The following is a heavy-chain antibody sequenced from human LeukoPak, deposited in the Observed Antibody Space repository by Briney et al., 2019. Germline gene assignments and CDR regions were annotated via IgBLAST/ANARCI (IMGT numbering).Heavy chain of an antibody. D-gene: IGHD1-26*01. J-gene: IGHJ4*02. Sequence: GGCLRLSCAASGFTFSSDAMTWVRQAPGKGLEWVSGISGSGGSTYYADSVKGRFTISRDNTKNTLYLQMIGLRAEDTALYYCAKDSGAIAVREIFDYWGQGTLVTVSS. CDR1: GFTFSSDA. CDR3: AKDSGAIAVREIFDY. CDR2: ISGSGGST. V-gene: IGHV3-23*01.